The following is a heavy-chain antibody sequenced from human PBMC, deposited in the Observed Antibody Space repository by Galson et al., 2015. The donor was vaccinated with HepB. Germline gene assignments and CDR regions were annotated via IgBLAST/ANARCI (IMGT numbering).Heavy chain of an antibody. CDR2: IYPGDLNI. Sequence: QSGAEVKKPGESLKISCKTSGYSFSKYWIVWVRQMAGKGLESMGIIYPGDLNIKYSPTFEGRVIISADKSTDTAYVEWTSVKTSDSAMYYCARQGGSSGKLDLWGLGTLVTVS. J-gene: IGHJ4*02. CDR3: ARQGGSSGKLDL. V-gene: IGHV5-51*01. CDR1: GYSFSKYW. D-gene: IGHD6-19*01.